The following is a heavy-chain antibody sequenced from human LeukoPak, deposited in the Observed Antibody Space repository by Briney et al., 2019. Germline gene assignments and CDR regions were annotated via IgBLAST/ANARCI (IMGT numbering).Heavy chain of an antibody. D-gene: IGHD6-19*01. CDR2: ISAYNGNT. J-gene: IGHJ4*02. V-gene: IGHV1-18*01. CDR1: GYTFTSYG. CDR3: ARDRGRDIAVAGTFDY. Sequence: ASVKVSCKASGYTFTSYGISWVRQAPGQGLEWMGWISAYNGNTNYAQKLQGRVTMTTDTSTSTAYMELRSPRSDDTAVYYCARDRGRDIAVAGTFDYWGQGTLVTVSS.